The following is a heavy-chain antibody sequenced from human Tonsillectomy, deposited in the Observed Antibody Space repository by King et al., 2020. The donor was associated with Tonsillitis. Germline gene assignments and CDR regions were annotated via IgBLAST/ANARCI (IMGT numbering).Heavy chain of an antibody. V-gene: IGHV3-30*04. J-gene: IGHJ4*02. CDR1: GFTFSSYA. Sequence: VQLVESGGGVVQPGRSLRLSCAASGFTFSSYAMHWVRQAPGKGLEWVAVISYDGSNKYYADSVKGRFTISRDNSKNTLYMQMNSLRAEDTAVYYCARDLQGQIDCWGQGTLVTVSS. CDR2: ISYDGSNK. CDR3: ARDLQGQIDC. D-gene: IGHD4-11*01.